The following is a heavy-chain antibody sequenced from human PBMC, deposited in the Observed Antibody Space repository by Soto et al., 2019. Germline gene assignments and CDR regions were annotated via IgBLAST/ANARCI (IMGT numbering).Heavy chain of an antibody. D-gene: IGHD4-17*01. CDR3: AKRLTTVTTVFDC. CDR2: INAANGNT. CDR1: GYSFTSYA. V-gene: IGHV1-3*01. J-gene: IGHJ4*02. Sequence: ASVKVFCKASGYSFTSYAIHWVRQAPGQRLEWMGWINAANGNTKYSQNFQGRVTITRDTSASTAYMELNSLRAEDTAVYYCAKRLTTVTTVFDCWGQGTLVTVSS.